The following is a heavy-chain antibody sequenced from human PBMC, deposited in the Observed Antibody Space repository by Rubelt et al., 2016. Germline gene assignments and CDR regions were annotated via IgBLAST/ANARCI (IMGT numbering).Heavy chain of an antibody. CDR3: TTDYGGYSLGS. D-gene: IGHD4-23*01. CDR2: IKSKDVGGTT. Sequence: EVQLVESGGGLVKPGGSLRLSCAASGFTLSSYSMNWVRQAPGKGLEWVGRIKSKDVGGTTDYAAPVKGRFTVSRDDSKNTLYLQMNSLKTEDTAGYYCTTDYGGYSLGSWGQGTLVTVSS. V-gene: IGHV3-15*07. CDR1: GFTLSSYS. J-gene: IGHJ5*02.